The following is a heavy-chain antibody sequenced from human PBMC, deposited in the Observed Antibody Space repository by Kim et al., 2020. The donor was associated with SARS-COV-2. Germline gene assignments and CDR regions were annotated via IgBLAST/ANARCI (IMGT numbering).Heavy chain of an antibody. CDR1: GGTFSSYA. CDR2: IIPILSIA. CDR3: EGGSRVRGVIMGAFDI. V-gene: IGHV1-69*04. J-gene: IGHJ3*02. Sequence: SVKVSCKASGGTFSSYAISWVRQAPGQGLEWMGRIIPILSIANYAQKFQGRVTITADKSTSTAYMELSSLRSEDTAVYYCEGGSRVRGVIMGAFDIWGQGTMVTVSS. D-gene: IGHD3-10*01.